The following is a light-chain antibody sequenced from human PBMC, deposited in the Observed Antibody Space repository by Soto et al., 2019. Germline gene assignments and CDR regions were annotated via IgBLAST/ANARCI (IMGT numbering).Light chain of an antibody. CDR2: EVT. J-gene: IGLJ1*01. Sequence: QSALTQPASVSGSPGQSITISCTGTSGDLGSYNRVSWYQQHPGKAPKLIIYEVTDRPSVVSNRFSGSKSGNTASLTISGLQAEDEAEYYCSSYTNINTRACVFGTGTKLTVL. CDR1: SGDLGSYNR. V-gene: IGLV2-14*01. CDR3: SSYTNINTRACV.